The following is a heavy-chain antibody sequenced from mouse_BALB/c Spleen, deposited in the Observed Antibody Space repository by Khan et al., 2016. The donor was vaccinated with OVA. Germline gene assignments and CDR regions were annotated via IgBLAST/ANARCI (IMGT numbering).Heavy chain of an antibody. CDR3: VRDVAYHRDDDWFAY. CDR1: VYTFTSYT. Sequence: VQLQQSGAELARPGASVKMSCKASVYTFTSYTIHCIKNRPGQGLEWIGYINPINGYTHYNQKFKDKATLTTDKSSTTPYLHMSSMTSDDSAVYNCVRDVAYHRDDDWFAYWGQGTLVTGSA. D-gene: IGHD2-14*01. V-gene: IGHV1-4*01. CDR2: INPINGYT. J-gene: IGHJ3*01.